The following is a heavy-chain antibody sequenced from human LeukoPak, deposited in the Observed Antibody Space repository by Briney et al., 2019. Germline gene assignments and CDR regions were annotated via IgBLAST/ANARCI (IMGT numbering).Heavy chain of an antibody. D-gene: IGHD2-21*01. CDR1: GFTFSSYG. J-gene: IGHJ6*02. CDR3: ARPSAPGDTFYGMDV. V-gene: IGHV3-33*01. CDR2: IWYDGSNK. Sequence: GGSLRLSCAASGFTFSSYGMHWVRQAPGKGLEWVAVIWYDGSNKYYADSVKGRFTISRDNPKNTLYLQMNSLRAEDTAVYYCARPSAPGDTFYGMDVWGQGTTVTVSS.